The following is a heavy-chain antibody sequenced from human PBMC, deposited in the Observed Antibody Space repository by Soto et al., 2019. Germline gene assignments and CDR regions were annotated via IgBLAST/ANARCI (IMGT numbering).Heavy chain of an antibody. CDR3: ARASGESYPGSRVFDS. CDR1: GFTFSSNA. V-gene: IGHV3-23*01. D-gene: IGHD3-10*01. Sequence: EVQLLESGGDLVQPGGSLRLSCAASGFTFSSNAMSRVRQAPGKGLEWVSVITNTGGDTLYADSVKGRFAISRDNSKNTLYLQMNSLRAEDTAIYYCARASGESYPGSRVFDSWGQGTRVTVSS. CDR2: ITNTGGDT. J-gene: IGHJ4*02.